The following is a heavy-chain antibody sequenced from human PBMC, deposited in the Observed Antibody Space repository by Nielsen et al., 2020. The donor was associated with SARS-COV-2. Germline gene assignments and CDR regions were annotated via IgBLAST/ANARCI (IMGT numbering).Heavy chain of an antibody. Sequence: GESLKISCAASGFTFSSYGMHWVRQAPGKGLEWVAVISYDGSNKYYADSVKGRFTISRDNSKNTLYLQMNSLRAEDTAVYYCAKGLPGSWFDPWGQGTLVTVSS. V-gene: IGHV3-30*18. D-gene: IGHD5-12*01. J-gene: IGHJ5*02. CDR2: ISYDGSNK. CDR3: AKGLPGSWFDP. CDR1: GFTFSSYG.